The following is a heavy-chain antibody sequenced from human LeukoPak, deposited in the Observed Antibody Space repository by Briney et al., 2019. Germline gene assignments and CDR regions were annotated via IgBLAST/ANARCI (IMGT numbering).Heavy chain of an antibody. CDR2: IIPSGHTT. CDR1: GFTFSSHG. D-gene: IGHD3-22*01. V-gene: IGHV3-23*01. Sequence: PGGSLRLSCAASGFTFSSHGMNWVRQAPGKGLEWVSGIIPSGHTTYYADSVRGRFTISRDNSRNTLYLQMNSLKTEDTAVYYCTTVEDYYDSSGYYFDYWGQGTLVTVSS. J-gene: IGHJ4*02. CDR3: TTVEDYYDSSGYYFDY.